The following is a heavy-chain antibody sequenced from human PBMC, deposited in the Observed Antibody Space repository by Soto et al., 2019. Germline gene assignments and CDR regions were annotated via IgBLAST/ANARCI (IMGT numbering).Heavy chain of an antibody. V-gene: IGHV4-59*01. CDR3: ASRGYNFWSGYYV. Sequence: SETLSLTCTVSGGSISSYYWSWIRQPPGKGLEWVGYIYYSGSTNYNPSLKSRVTISVDTSKNQFSLKLSSVTAADTAVYYCASRGYNFWSGYYVWGQGTLVTVSS. J-gene: IGHJ4*02. CDR2: IYYSGST. D-gene: IGHD3-3*01. CDR1: GGSISSYY.